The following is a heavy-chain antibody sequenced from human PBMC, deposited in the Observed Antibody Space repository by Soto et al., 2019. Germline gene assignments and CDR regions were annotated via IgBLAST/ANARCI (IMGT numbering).Heavy chain of an antibody. D-gene: IGHD1-1*01. CDR1: GGSISSGDYF. CDR3: ARGPSGYKFDS. CDR2: VYNIGST. Sequence: QVQLQESCPGLVEPSQTLSLTCTVAGGSISSGDYFWSWIRQSPGKGLEWIGHVYNIGSTYNNPSLKSRVTISVETSKNQFSLKMSAVTAADTAVYYCARGPSGYKFDSWGQGILVTVSS. J-gene: IGHJ4*02. V-gene: IGHV4-30-4*01.